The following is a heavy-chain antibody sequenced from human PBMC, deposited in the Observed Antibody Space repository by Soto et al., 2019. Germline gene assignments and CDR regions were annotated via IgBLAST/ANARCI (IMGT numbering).Heavy chain of an antibody. CDR1: GFTLSSSW. V-gene: IGHV3-7*01. Sequence: EVQLVESGGGLVQPGGSLTLSCAASGFTLSSSWMSWVRQAPGKGLEWVANIKEDGSERYYVQSVKGRFTISRDNAKNSLYLQMNSLRAEDTAVYYCARGSGWHDYWGQGTLVTVSS. J-gene: IGHJ4*02. CDR3: ARGSGWHDY. CDR2: IKEDGSER. D-gene: IGHD6-25*01.